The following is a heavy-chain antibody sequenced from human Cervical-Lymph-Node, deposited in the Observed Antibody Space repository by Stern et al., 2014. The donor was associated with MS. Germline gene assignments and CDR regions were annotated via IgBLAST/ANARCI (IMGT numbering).Heavy chain of an antibody. J-gene: IGHJ4*02. V-gene: IGHV3-53*01. D-gene: IGHD4-11*01. CDR3: ARDYSNYFDY. CDR1: GFTVSSSY. CDR2: YYSGGIT. Sequence: VQLVESGGGLIRPGGSLRLSCAASGFTVSSSYLSWVRQAPGEGLEWVSSYYSGGITYYADSVKGRFTISRDHSTLYLQMNSLRAEDTAIYYCARDYSNYFDYWGQGTRVTVSS.